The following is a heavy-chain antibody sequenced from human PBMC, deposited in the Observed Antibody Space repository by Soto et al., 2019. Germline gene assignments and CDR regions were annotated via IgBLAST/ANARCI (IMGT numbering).Heavy chain of an antibody. J-gene: IGHJ4*02. Sequence: VQLLESGGGLVQPGGSLRLSCAASEFTFSNYAMTWVRQAPGKGLEWVSLITGSDGRTYYADSVKGRFTISRDNSRNTLFLQMNSLRAEDTAVYYCAKATYDTVFYTSSFDSCGQGTLVTVSS. CDR3: AKATYDTVFYTSSFDS. CDR1: EFTFSNYA. V-gene: IGHV3-23*01. D-gene: IGHD3-22*01. CDR2: ITGSDGRT.